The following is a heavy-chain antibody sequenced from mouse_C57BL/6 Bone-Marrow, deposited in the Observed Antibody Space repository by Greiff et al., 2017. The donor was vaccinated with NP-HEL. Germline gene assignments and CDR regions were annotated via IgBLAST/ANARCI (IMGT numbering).Heavy chain of an antibody. Sequence: VQLQQSGAELVRPGASVKLSCTASGFNIKDDYMHWVKQRPEQGLEWIGWIDPENGDTEYASKFQGKATITADTSSNTAYLQLSSLTSEDTAVYYCTTYPDMGSDYWGQGTTLTVSS. D-gene: IGHD1-1*02. CDR2: IDPENGDT. CDR3: TTYPDMGSDY. J-gene: IGHJ2*01. V-gene: IGHV14-4*01. CDR1: GFNIKDDY.